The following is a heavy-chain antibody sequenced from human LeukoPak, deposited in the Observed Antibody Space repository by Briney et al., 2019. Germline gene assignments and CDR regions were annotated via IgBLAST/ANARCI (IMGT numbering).Heavy chain of an antibody. CDR3: AVGRVGSSTRHYYYYYHMDV. V-gene: IGHV1-69*05. CDR1: GGTFSSYA. CDR2: IIPIFGTA. Sequence: SVKVSCKASGGTFSSYAISWVRQAPGQGLEWMGGIIPIFGTANYAQKFQGRVTITTDESTSTAYMELSSLRSEDTAVYYCAVGRVGSSTRHYYYYYHMDVWGKGTTVTVSS. D-gene: IGHD2-2*01. J-gene: IGHJ6*03.